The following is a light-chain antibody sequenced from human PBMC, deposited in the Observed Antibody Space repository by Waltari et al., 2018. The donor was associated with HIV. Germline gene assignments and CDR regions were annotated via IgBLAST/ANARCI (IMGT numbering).Light chain of an antibody. J-gene: IGKJ2*01. V-gene: IGKV3-15*01. CDR3: HQYNSWPPRYT. CDR1: QSVDCS. CDR2: GAS. Sequence: EIVMTHSPATLSLSPEERAILSCRASQSVDCSLAWYQQKPGQAPRLPIYGASSSAAVIPGTFSGSGSGTAFTLTISSLQSEDSAIYFCHQYNSWPPRYTVGQGTKLEI.